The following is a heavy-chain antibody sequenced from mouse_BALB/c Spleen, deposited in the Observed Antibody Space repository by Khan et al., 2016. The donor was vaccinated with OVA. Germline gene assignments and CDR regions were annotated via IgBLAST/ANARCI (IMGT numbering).Heavy chain of an antibody. V-gene: IGHV7-3*02. J-gene: IGHJ1*01. CDR3: ARDEGELLLDV. CDR1: GFTFTDYY. Sequence: EVELVESGGGLVQPGGSLRLSCATSGFTFTDYYMSWVRQPPGKALEWLGFISNKPNGYTKEYSATVKGRFTISRDNSQSILYLQMNTLRAEDSATYYCARDEGELLLDVWGAGTMVTVSS. D-gene: IGHD2-12*01. CDR2: ISNKPNGYTK.